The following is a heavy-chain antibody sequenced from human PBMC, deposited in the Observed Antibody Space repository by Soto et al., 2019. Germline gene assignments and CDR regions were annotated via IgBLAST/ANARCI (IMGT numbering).Heavy chain of an antibody. Sequence: SQTLSLTCTVSGVSISTLDYCLSWNRQPPGKGLEWFGYIYYSGSTYYNPSLKSRVDIQEDTSKNQFSLKLSSVTAADTAVYYCARGYQYDSSGYYFRYWGKGYLVKVS. CDR2: IYYSGST. D-gene: IGHD3-22*01. V-gene: IGHV4-30-4*08. CDR3: ARGYQYDSSGYYFRY. J-gene: IGHJ4*02. CDR1: GVSISTLDYC.